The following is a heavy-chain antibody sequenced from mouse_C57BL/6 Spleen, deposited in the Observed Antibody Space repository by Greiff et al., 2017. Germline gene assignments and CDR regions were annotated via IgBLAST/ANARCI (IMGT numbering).Heavy chain of an antibody. CDR2: INPNNGGT. CDR3: ARSPYYSKSLDAMDY. V-gene: IGHV1-18*01. CDR1: GYTFTDYN. D-gene: IGHD2-5*01. J-gene: IGHJ4*01. Sequence: EVQLQQSGPELVKPGASVKIPCKASGYTFTDYNMDWVKQSHGKSLEWIGDINPNNGGTIYNQKFKGKATLTVDKSSSTAYMELRSLTSEDTAVYYCARSPYYSKSLDAMDYWGQGTSVTVSS.